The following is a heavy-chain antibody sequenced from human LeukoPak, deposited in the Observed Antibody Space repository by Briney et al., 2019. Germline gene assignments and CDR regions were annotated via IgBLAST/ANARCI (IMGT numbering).Heavy chain of an antibody. CDR2: IYYSGST. CDR3: ARGNYDYVWGGIDY. V-gene: IGHV4-39*01. J-gene: IGHJ4*02. CDR1: GGSISSDISY. Sequence: PSETLSLTCTVSGGSISSDISYWAWVRQPPGKGLEWIASIYYSGSTYYNPSLKSRVTISVDTSKNQFSLKLSSVTAADTAVYYCARGNYDYVWGGIDYWGQGTLVTVSS. D-gene: IGHD3-16*01.